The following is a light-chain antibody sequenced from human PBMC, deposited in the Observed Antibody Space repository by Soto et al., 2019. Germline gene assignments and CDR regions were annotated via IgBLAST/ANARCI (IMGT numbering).Light chain of an antibody. J-gene: IGKJ4*01. V-gene: IGKV1-5*03. Sequence: DIQVTQSPSSLSASVGDRVTISCRASQSISGYLNWYQQKPGKAPKLLIYKASSLESGVPSRFSGSGSGTEFTLTISSLQPDDFATYYCQQYESYSPLTFGGGTRWIS. CDR1: QSISGY. CDR2: KAS. CDR3: QQYESYSPLT.